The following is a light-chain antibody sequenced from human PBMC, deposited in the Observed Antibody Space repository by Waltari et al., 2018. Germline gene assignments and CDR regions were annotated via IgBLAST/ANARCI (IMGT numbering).Light chain of an antibody. J-gene: IGLJ1*01. CDR3: CSYAGSDTYV. CDR1: SSDVGGYNY. CDR2: DVT. V-gene: IGLV2-11*01. Sequence: QSALTQPRSVSGSPGQSVAISCTGTSSDVGGYNYVSWYQQHPGKAPKIIIYDVTKRPSRVPDRFSGSKSGNTASLTISGLQAEDEADYYCCSYAGSDTYVFGTGTEVTVL.